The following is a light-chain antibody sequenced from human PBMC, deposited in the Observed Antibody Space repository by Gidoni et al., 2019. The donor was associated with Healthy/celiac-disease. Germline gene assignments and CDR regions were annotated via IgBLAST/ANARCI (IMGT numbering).Light chain of an antibody. CDR1: QDISNY. V-gene: IGKV1-33*01. J-gene: IGKJ4*01. CDR3: QQYDNLPLT. CDR2: DGS. Sequence: DIQMTQSPSSLSASVVDRVTITCQASQDISNYLNWYQQKPGKAPKLLISDGSNLDTGVPARFSGSGSGTDFTLTISSLQAEDIATYYCQQYDNLPLTFGGGTKVEIK.